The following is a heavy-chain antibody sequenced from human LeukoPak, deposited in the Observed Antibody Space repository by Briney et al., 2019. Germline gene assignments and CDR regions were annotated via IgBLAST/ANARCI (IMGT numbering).Heavy chain of an antibody. CDR3: ARDRRGYSYGYEGTPFDY. CDR1: GGSISSYY. D-gene: IGHD5-18*01. Sequence: PSETLSLTCTVSGGSISSYYWSWIRQPAGKGLEWIGRIYTSGSTNYNPSLKSRVTMSVDTSKNQFSLKLSSVTAADTAVYYCARDRRGYSYGYEGTPFDYWGRGTLVTVSS. V-gene: IGHV4-4*07. J-gene: IGHJ4*02. CDR2: IYTSGST.